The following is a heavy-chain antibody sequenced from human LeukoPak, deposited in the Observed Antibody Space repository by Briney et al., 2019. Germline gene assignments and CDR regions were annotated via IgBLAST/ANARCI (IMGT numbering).Heavy chain of an antibody. CDR3: ARVRSSGSPLDY. J-gene: IGHJ4*02. D-gene: IGHD3-10*01. CDR2: ISKSGTST. V-gene: IGHV3-11*05. CDR1: GFTFSDYY. Sequence: GGSLRLSCAASGFTFSDYYMSWIRQAPGKGLEWVSYISKSGTSTKHADSVKGRFSISRDNAKQSLYLQLNSLTAEDTAVYYCARVRSSGSPLDYWGQGTLVTVS.